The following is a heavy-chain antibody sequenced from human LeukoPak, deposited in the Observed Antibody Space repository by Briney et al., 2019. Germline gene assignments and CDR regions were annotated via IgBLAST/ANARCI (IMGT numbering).Heavy chain of an antibody. CDR1: GGTFSSYA. CDR3: ASGGSAQGWFDP. V-gene: IGHV1-69*04. D-gene: IGHD2-15*01. Sequence: ASVKVSCKASGGTFSSYAISWVRQAPGQGLEWMGRIIPILGIANYAQKFQGRVTITADKSTSTAYMELSSLRSEDTAVYYCASGGSAQGWFDPWGQGTLVTVSS. CDR2: IIPILGIA. J-gene: IGHJ5*02.